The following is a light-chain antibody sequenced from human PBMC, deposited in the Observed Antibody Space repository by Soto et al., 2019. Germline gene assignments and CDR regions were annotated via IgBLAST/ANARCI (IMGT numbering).Light chain of an antibody. CDR1: QSVRSSY. CDR2: GAS. CDR3: QQYGSSPRT. V-gene: IGKV3-20*01. Sequence: EIVLTQSPGTLSLSPGERATLSCRASQSVRSSYLAWYQQKPGQAPRLLIYGASSRATGLPDRFSGRGSGTDFTLTTSRLEPEDFAVYYCQQYGSSPRTFGQGTKVDIK. J-gene: IGKJ1*01.